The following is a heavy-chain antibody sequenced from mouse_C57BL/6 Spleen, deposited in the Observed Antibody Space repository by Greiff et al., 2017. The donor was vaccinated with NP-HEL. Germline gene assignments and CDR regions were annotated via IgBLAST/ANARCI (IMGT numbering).Heavy chain of an antibody. J-gene: IGHJ2*01. Sequence: ESGPGLMKPSQSLSLTCSVTGYSITSGYYWNWIRQFPGNKLEWMGYLRYDGSNNYNPSLKNRISITRDTSKNQFFLKLNSVTTEDTATYYCAREGRNFDYWGQGTTLTVSS. CDR1: GYSITSGYY. CDR2: LRYDGSN. V-gene: IGHV3-6*01. CDR3: AREGRNFDY.